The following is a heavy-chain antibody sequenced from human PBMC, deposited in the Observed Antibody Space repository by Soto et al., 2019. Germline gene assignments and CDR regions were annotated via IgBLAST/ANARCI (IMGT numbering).Heavy chain of an antibody. V-gene: IGHV5-10-1*01. D-gene: IGHD2-8*01. CDR1: GYSFTSYW. CDR2: IDPSDSYT. Sequence: GESLKISCKGAGYSFTSYWISWVRQMPGKGLEWMGRIDPSDSYTNYSPSFQGHVTISADKSISTAYLQWSSLKASDTAMYYCARYCTNGVCSYGMDVWGQGTTVTVSS. CDR3: ARYCTNGVCSYGMDV. J-gene: IGHJ6*02.